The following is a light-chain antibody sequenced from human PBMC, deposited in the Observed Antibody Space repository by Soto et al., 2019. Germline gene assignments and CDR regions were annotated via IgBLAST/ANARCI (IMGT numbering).Light chain of an antibody. CDR3: QSYDSSLSGSEWV. CDR1: SSNIGAGYD. V-gene: IGLV1-40*01. J-gene: IGLJ3*02. CDR2: GNS. Sequence: QPVLTQPPSVSGAPGQRVTISCTGSSSNIGAGYDVHWYQQLPGTAPKLLMYGNSNRPSGVPDRFSGSKSGTSASLAITGLQAEDEADYYCQSYDSSLSGSEWVFGGGTK.